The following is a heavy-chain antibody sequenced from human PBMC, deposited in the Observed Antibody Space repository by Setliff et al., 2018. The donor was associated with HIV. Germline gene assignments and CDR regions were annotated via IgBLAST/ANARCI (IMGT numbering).Heavy chain of an antibody. CDR1: GGSFSGYD. CDR2: INHSGST. J-gene: IGHJ4*02. D-gene: IGHD3-22*01. Sequence: SETLSLTCAVYGGSFSGYDWSWIRQPPGKGLEWIGEINHSGSTNYNPSLKSRVTISVDTSKNQSSLRLTSVTAADTAVYFCARLRITMIMMLNYFDYWGQGTLVTVSS. V-gene: IGHV4-34*01. CDR3: ARLRITMIMMLNYFDY.